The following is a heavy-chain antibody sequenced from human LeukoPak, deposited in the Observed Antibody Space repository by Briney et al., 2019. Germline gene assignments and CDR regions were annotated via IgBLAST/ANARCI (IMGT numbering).Heavy chain of an antibody. CDR2: IIPIFGTA. J-gene: IGHJ4*02. CDR3: AREGYCSGGSCYGTLDY. V-gene: IGHV1-69*13. D-gene: IGHD2-15*01. Sequence: SVKVSCKASGGTFSSYAISWVRQAPGEGLEWMGGIIPIFGTANYAQKFQGRVTITADESTSTAYMELSSLRSEDTAVYYCAREGYCSGGSCYGTLDYWGQGTLVTVSS. CDR1: GGTFSSYA.